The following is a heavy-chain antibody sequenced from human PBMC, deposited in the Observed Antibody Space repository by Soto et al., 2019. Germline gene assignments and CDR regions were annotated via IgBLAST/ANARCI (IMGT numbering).Heavy chain of an antibody. CDR3: ARGFRKSVGGSGDGYYYYYMDV. D-gene: IGHD3-10*01. Sequence: SETLSLTCAVYGGSFSGYYWSWIRQPPGKGLEWIGEINHSGSTNYNPSLKSRVTISVDTSKNQFSLKLSSVTAADTAVYYCARGFRKSVGGSGDGYYYYYMDVWGKGTTVTVSS. V-gene: IGHV4-34*01. CDR2: INHSGST. J-gene: IGHJ6*03. CDR1: GGSFSGYY.